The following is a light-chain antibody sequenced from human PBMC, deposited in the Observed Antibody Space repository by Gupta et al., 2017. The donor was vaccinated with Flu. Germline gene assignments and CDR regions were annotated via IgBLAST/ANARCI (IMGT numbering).Light chain of an antibody. J-gene: IGKJ4*01. CDR3: QQYENYPLT. CDR1: QSISRW. Sequence: DIKLPQSPSTLSASLGDRVIITCRASQSISRWVAWYQQKPGKAPKFLIYEASSLESGVPSRFSGSGSGTEFTLTISSLQPDDCASYYCQQYENYPLTFGGGTKVEIK. CDR2: EAS. V-gene: IGKV1-5*03.